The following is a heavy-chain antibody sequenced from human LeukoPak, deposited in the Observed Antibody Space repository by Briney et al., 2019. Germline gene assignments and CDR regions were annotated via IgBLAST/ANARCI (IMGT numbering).Heavy chain of an antibody. CDR2: INPNSGGT. D-gene: IGHD3-3*01. V-gene: IGHV1-2*06. Sequence: ASVKVSCKASGYTFTGYYMHWVRQAPGQGLEWMGRINPNSGGTNYAQKFQGRVTMTRDTSISTGYMELSRLRSDDTAVYYCARDSADFWTYYYYYMDVWGKGTTVTVSS. CDR1: GYTFTGYY. CDR3: ARDSADFWTYYYYYMDV. J-gene: IGHJ6*03.